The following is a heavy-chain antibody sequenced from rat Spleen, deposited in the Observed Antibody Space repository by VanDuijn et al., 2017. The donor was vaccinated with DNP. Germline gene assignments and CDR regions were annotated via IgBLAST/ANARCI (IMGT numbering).Heavy chain of an antibody. Sequence: EVQLVESGGGLVQPGRSLKLSCAASGITFSDHNMAWVRQAPKKGLEWVASISYEGSSTYYGDSVKGRFTISRDNAKSTLYLQMDSLRSEDTATYYCARSGGFDYWGQGVMVTVSS. CDR2: ISYEGSST. J-gene: IGHJ2*01. CDR3: ARSGGFDY. D-gene: IGHD4-3*01. CDR1: GITFSDHN. V-gene: IGHV5-22*01.